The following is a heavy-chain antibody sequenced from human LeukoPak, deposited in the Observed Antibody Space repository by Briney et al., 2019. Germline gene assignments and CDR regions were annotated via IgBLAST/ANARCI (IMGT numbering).Heavy chain of an antibody. D-gene: IGHD3-22*01. Sequence: RGESLRISCKGSGYSFTSYWISWVRQMPGKGLEWMGRIDPSDSYTNYSPSFQGHVTISADKSISTAYLQWSSLKASDTAMYYCARQAPTGDSSGYYPLDYWGQGTLVTVSS. CDR1: GYSFTSYW. CDR2: IDPSDSYT. V-gene: IGHV5-10-1*01. J-gene: IGHJ4*02. CDR3: ARQAPTGDSSGYYPLDY.